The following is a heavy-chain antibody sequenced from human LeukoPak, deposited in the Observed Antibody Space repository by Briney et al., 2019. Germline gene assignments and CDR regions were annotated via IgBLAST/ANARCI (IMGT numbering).Heavy chain of an antibody. CDR3: ARPYYYDSSGYNVDC. J-gene: IGHJ4*02. Sequence: GGSLRLSCAASGFTFSSYAMSWVRQAPGKGLEWVSAISGSGGSTYYADSVKGRFTISRDNSKNTLYLQMDSLTTEDTAVYYCARPYYYDSSGYNVDCWGQGTLVTVSS. CDR1: GFTFSSYA. CDR2: ISGSGGST. V-gene: IGHV3-23*01. D-gene: IGHD3-22*01.